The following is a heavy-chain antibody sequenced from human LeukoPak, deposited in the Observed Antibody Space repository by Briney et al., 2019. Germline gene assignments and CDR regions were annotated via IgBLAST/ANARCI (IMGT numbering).Heavy chain of an antibody. Sequence: NSGGSLRLSCAASGFTFSSYSMNWVRQAPGKGLEWVSSISSSSSYIYYADSVKGRFTISRDNAKNSLYLQMNSLRAEDTAVYYCARDTVSGWPFDYWGQGTLVTVSS. CDR1: GFTFSSYS. CDR2: ISSSSSYI. CDR3: ARDTVSGWPFDY. V-gene: IGHV3-21*01. J-gene: IGHJ4*02. D-gene: IGHD6-19*01.